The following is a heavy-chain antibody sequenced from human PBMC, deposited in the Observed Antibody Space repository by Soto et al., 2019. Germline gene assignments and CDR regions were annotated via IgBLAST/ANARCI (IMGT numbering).Heavy chain of an antibody. J-gene: IGHJ4*02. D-gene: IGHD4-4*01. CDR3: ARVASDYINSVDH. V-gene: IGHV3-23*01. CDR2: IGGSGGNR. CDR1: GFTFNAYA. Sequence: DVQLLESGGGLVQPGGSLRLSCAASGFTFNAYAMTWVRQAPGKGLEWVSAIGGSGGNRYYAGSVRGRFTISRDNSKDKVDRQMNSLRVEDTAVYYCARVASDYINSVDHWGQGILVSVSS.